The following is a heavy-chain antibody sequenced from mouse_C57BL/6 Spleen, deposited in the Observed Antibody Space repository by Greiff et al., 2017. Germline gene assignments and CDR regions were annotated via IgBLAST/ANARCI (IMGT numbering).Heavy chain of an antibody. CDR2: IDPSDSYT. CDR1: GYTFTSYW. J-gene: IGHJ4*01. Sequence: QVQLQQPGAELVRPGTSVKLSCKASGYTFTSYWMHWVKQRPGQGLEWIGVIDPSDSYTNYNQKFKGKATLTVDTSSSTAYMQLSSLTSEDSAVXYCGAQALDAMDYWGQGTSVTVSS. V-gene: IGHV1-59*01. CDR3: GAQALDAMDY. D-gene: IGHD3-2*02.